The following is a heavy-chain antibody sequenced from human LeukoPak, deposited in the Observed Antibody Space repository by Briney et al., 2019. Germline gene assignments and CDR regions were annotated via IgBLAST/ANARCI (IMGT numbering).Heavy chain of an antibody. J-gene: IGHJ4*02. D-gene: IGHD3-10*01. CDR2: IYYSGST. V-gene: IGHV4-59*12. CDR1: GGSISSYY. CDR3: ARGVSITMVRGVIPYFDY. Sequence: SETLSLTCTVSGGSISSYYWSWIRQPPGKGLEWIGYIYYSGSTNYNPSLKSRVTISVDTSKNQFSLKLSSVTAADTAVYYCARGVSITMVRGVIPYFDYWGQGTLVTVSS.